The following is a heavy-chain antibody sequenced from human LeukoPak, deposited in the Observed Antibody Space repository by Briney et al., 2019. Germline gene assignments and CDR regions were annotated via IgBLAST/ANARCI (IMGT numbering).Heavy chain of an antibody. D-gene: IGHD2-15*01. Sequence: PGGSLRLSCAASGFTFSSYWMSWVRQAPGKGLEWVANIKQDGSEKYYVDSVKGRFTISRDNAKNSLYLQMNSLRAEDTAVYYCAASDVVVVAATTGPNWFDPWGQGTLVTVSS. J-gene: IGHJ5*02. CDR3: AASDVVVVAATTGPNWFDP. CDR1: GFTFSSYW. CDR2: IKQDGSEK. V-gene: IGHV3-7*01.